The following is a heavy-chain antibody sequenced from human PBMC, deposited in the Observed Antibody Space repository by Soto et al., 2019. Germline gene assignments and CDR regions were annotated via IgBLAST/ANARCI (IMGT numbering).Heavy chain of an antibody. Sequence: GGSLRLSCAASGFTFSSYGMHWVRQAPGKGLEWVAVISYDGSNKYYADSVKGRFTISRDNSKNTLYLQMNSLRAEDTAVYYCAKPYSGRLNNYFDYWGQGTLVTVPQ. J-gene: IGHJ4*02. V-gene: IGHV3-30*18. CDR3: AKPYSGRLNNYFDY. CDR1: GFTFSSYG. CDR2: ISYDGSNK. D-gene: IGHD1-26*01.